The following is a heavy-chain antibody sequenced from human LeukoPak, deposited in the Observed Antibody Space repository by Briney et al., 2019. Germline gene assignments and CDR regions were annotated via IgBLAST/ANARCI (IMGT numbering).Heavy chain of an antibody. CDR2: ISHGGST. J-gene: IGHJ4*02. Sequence: KTSETLSLTCAVSDYSISNAYYWGWIRQPPGKGLEWIGSISHGGSTHYNASLKSRVTISLEASKNQFSLRLSSVTAADTAVYYCARQADVPSSIGYFDFWGQGAPVTVSS. CDR3: ARQADVPSSIGYFDF. V-gene: IGHV4-38-2*01. CDR1: DYSISNAYY. D-gene: IGHD2/OR15-2a*01.